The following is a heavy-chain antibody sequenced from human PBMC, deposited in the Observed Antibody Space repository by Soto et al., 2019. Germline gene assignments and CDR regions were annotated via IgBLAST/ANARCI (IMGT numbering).Heavy chain of an antibody. Sequence: VWPLRLSWTASEFTFSSYAMHWVLKAPGKVLEWLAVISYDGSNKYYAESVKGRFTISRDNSKSTLYLQMNSLRAEDTAVYYCARGSGYSSYFEYWGQGTLVTVSS. CDR3: ARGSGYSSYFEY. CDR2: ISYDGSNK. J-gene: IGHJ4*02. V-gene: IGHV3-30-3*01. D-gene: IGHD6-19*01. CDR1: EFTFSSYA.